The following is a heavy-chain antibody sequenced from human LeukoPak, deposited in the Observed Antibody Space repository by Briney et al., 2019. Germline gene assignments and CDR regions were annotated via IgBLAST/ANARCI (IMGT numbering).Heavy chain of an antibody. D-gene: IGHD4-17*01. CDR2: INHSGST. Sequence: SDTLSLTCAVYGGSFSGYYWSWIRQPPGKGLEWIGEINHSGSTKYNPSLKSRVTISVDTSKNQFSLKLSSVTAADTAVYYCASYDYGDFLSYWGQGTLVTVSS. CDR1: GGSFSGYY. CDR3: ASYDYGDFLSY. J-gene: IGHJ4*02. V-gene: IGHV4-34*01.